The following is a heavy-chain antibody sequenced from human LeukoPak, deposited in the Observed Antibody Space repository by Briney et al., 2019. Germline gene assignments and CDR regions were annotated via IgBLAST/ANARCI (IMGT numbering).Heavy chain of an antibody. J-gene: IGHJ4*02. CDR3: ASLKEAAAGPFDY. Sequence: SETLSLTCTVSGGSISSYYWSWIRQPPGKGLEWIGYIYYSGSTNYNPSLKSRVTISVHTSKNQFSLKLSSVTAADTAVYYCASLKEAAAGPFDYWGQGTLVTVSS. CDR2: IYYSGST. CDR1: GGSISSYY. D-gene: IGHD6-13*01. V-gene: IGHV4-59*08.